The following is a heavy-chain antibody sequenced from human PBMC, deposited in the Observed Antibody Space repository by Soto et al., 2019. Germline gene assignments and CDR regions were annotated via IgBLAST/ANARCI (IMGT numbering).Heavy chain of an antibody. Sequence: ESLKISCQGSGYSFTSYWIAWVRQMPGKGLEWMGIIYPGDSDTIYSPSFQGQVTISADKSISIPYLQWSSLKAPDTAMYYCASYIGRLAPYYCYYRMDDWGHGTSVTVSS. J-gene: IGHJ6*02. CDR1: GYSFTSYW. CDR2: IYPGDSDT. CDR3: ASYIGRLAPYYCYYRMDD. V-gene: IGHV5-51*01. D-gene: IGHD5-12*01.